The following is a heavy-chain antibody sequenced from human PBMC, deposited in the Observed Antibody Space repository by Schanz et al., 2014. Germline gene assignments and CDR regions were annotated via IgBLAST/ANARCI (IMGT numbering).Heavy chain of an antibody. CDR3: AKHVRSLTGNDY. V-gene: IGHV3-23*04. CDR2: ISSSGSTI. Sequence: VQLVESGGGVVQPGRSLRLSCVASGFTFFGSFAMSCVRQAPGKGLEWVSYISSSGSTIYYADSMRGRFTISRDNSKNTLYLQVNSLRAEDTAVYYCAKHVRSLTGNDYWGQGTLXTVSS. CDR1: GFTFFGSFA. J-gene: IGHJ4*02. D-gene: IGHD3-9*01.